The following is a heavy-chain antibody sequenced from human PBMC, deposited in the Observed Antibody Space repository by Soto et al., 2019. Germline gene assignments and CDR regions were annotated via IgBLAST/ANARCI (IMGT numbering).Heavy chain of an antibody. CDR2: IYSGGST. D-gene: IGHD6-19*01. J-gene: IGHJ1*01. Sequence: LRLSCAASGFTVSSNYMSWVRQAPGKGLEWVSVIYSGGSTYYADSVKGRFTISRDNSKNTLYLQMNSLRAEDTAVYYCARDSSGWFPEYFQHWGQGTLVTVSS. CDR3: ARDSSGWFPEYFQH. CDR1: GFTVSSNY. V-gene: IGHV3-53*01.